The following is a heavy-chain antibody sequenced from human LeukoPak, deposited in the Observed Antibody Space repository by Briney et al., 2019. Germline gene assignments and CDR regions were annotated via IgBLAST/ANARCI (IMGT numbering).Heavy chain of an antibody. Sequence: ASVKVSCKASGYTFTGYYMHWVRQAPGQGLEWIGWISAYNGNTNYAQKLQGRVTMTTDTSTSTAYMELRSLRSDDTAVYYCARDSRLLGYCTNGVYYSGYWGQGTLVTVSS. V-gene: IGHV1-18*04. CDR2: ISAYNGNT. CDR1: GYTFTGYY. D-gene: IGHD2-8*01. J-gene: IGHJ4*02. CDR3: ARDSRLLGYCTNGVYYSGY.